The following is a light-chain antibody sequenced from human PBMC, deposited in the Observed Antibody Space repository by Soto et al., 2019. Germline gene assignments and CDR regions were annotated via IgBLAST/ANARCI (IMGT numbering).Light chain of an antibody. J-gene: IGKJ4*01. V-gene: IGKV3-15*01. CDR3: QQYNKWPPLT. CDR2: GAS. Sequence: EIVMTQSPATLSVSPGERATLSCRASQSVSSNLAWYQQKPGQAPRLLIYGASTRATGIPARFSGSGSGTEFTLTISSLQSEDFAVYYCQQYNKWPPLTFGGGTKVDMK. CDR1: QSVSSN.